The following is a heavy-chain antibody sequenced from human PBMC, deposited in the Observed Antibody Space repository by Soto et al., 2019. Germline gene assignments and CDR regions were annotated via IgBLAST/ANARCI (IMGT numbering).Heavy chain of an antibody. CDR1: GGSISSSSYY. Sequence: SETLSLTCTVSGGSISSSSYYWGWIRQPPGKGLEWIGSIYYSGSTYYNPSLKSRVTISVDTSKNQFSLKLSSVTAEDTALYYCAKRHTTVPTPANYFDYWGQGTLVTVSS. D-gene: IGHD1-1*01. J-gene: IGHJ4*02. V-gene: IGHV4-39*01. CDR2: IYYSGST. CDR3: AKRHTTVPTPANYFDY.